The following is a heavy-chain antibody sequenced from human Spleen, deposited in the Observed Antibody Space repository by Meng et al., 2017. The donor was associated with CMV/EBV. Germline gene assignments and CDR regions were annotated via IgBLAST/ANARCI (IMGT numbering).Heavy chain of an antibody. CDR3: ARIYCSSSNCYPRGFNWFDP. J-gene: IGHJ5*02. V-gene: IGHV4-39*07. CDR1: GDSVTSSGYY. Sequence: ESLRLSCSVSGDSVTSSGYYWGWIRQPPGKEMEWIGSVYHSGSAYYNPSFKSRVVVSVDTSRNQFSLSLTSVTTADTALYFCARIYCSSSNCYPRGFNWFDPWGQGTLVTVSS. D-gene: IGHD2-2*01. CDR2: VYHSGSA.